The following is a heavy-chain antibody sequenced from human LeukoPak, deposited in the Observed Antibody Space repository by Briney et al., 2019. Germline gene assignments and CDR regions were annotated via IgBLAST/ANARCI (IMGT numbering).Heavy chain of an antibody. D-gene: IGHD6-19*01. CDR1: GFTFSSYG. Sequence: GGSLRLSCAASGFTFSSYGMNWVRQAPGKGLEWVSAITGSGGSTYYADSVKGRFTISRDNSKNTLYLQMNSLRAEDTAVYYCAKSPYSSGWLHYYWGQGTMVTVSS. J-gene: IGHJ4*02. CDR3: AKSPYSSGWLHYY. CDR2: ITGSGGST. V-gene: IGHV3-23*01.